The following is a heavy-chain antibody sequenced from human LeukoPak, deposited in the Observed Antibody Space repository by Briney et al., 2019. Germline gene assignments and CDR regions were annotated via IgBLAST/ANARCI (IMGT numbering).Heavy chain of an antibody. CDR1: GGSISSSSYY. Sequence: SETLSLTCTVSGGSISSSSYYWGWIRQPPGKGLEWIGSIYYTGTTYHNPSLKSRLTMSKDMSKNQFSLKLRSVTAADTAVYYCARTITVAGKYYFDYWGQGTLVTVSS. CDR2: IYYTGTT. J-gene: IGHJ4*02. V-gene: IGHV4-39*07. D-gene: IGHD6-19*01. CDR3: ARTITVAGKYYFDY.